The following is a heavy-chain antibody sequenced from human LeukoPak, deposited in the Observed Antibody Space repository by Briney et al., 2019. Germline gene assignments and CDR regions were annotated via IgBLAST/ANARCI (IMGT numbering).Heavy chain of an antibody. V-gene: IGHV4-31*03. D-gene: IGHD5-18*01. CDR3: VRAYRIQLWFPD. CDR1: GGSISSGGYY. J-gene: IGHJ4*02. Sequence: SQTLSLTCTVSGGSISSGGYYWSWIRQHPGKGLEWIGYIYYSGSTYYNPSLKSRVTISVDTSKNQFSLKLSSVTAADTAVYYCVRAYRIQLWFPDWGQGTLVTVSS. CDR2: IYYSGST.